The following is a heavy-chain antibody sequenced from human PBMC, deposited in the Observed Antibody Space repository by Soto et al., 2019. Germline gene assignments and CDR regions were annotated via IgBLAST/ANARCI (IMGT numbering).Heavy chain of an antibody. CDR3: ARRSGSYYKDWFDP. CDR2: IYYSGST. J-gene: IGHJ5*02. D-gene: IGHD1-26*01. Sequence: SETLSLTCTVSGGSVSSGSYYWSWIRQPPGKGLEWIGYIYYSGSTNYNPSLKSRVTISVDTSKNQFSLKLSSVTAADTAVYYCARRSGSYYKDWFDPWGQGTLVTVSS. CDR1: GGSVSSGSYY. V-gene: IGHV4-61*01.